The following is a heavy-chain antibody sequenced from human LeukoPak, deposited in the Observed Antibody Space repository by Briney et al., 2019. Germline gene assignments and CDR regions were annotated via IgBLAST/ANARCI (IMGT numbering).Heavy chain of an antibody. CDR2: INHSGST. CDR3: ASSALVVPAAMRWFDP. J-gene: IGHJ5*02. V-gene: IGHV4-34*01. CDR1: GGSFSGYY. Sequence: PSETLSLTCAVYGGSFSGYYWSWIRQPPGKGLEWIGEINHSGSTNYNPSLKSRVTISVDTSKNQFSLKLSSVTAADTAVYYCASSALVVPAAMRWFDPWGQGTPVTVSS. D-gene: IGHD2-2*01.